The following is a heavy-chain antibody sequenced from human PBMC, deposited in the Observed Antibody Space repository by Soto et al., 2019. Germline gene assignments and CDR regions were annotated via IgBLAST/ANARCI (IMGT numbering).Heavy chain of an antibody. V-gene: IGHV4-59*01. J-gene: IGHJ6*03. Sequence: QVQLQESGPGLVKPSETLSLTCTVSAGSISTYYWSWIRQPPGKGLEWIGYIYYSGSTNYNPSLKSRVTISVDTSKNQFSLKLSSVTAADTAVYYCARDLRAAARPDYYYYYYMDVWGKGTTVTVSS. CDR2: IYYSGST. CDR1: AGSISTYY. CDR3: ARDLRAAARPDYYYYYYMDV. D-gene: IGHD6-6*01.